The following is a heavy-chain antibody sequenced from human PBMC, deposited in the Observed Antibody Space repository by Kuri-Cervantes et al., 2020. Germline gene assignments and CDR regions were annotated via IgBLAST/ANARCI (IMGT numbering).Heavy chain of an antibody. CDR3: AKPQQYGGYSSPYFDY. Sequence: GESLKISCAASGFTFSSYGMHWVRQAPGKGLEWVAVTWYDGSNKYYADSVKGRFTISRDNSKNTLFLQMNSLRAEDTAVYYCAKPQQYGGYSSPYFDYWGQGTLVTVSS. CDR1: GFTFSSYG. D-gene: IGHD5-12*01. J-gene: IGHJ4*02. V-gene: IGHV3-30*02. CDR2: TWYDGSNK.